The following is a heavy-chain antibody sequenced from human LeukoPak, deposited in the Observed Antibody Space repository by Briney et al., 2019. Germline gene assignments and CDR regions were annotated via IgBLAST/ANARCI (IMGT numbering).Heavy chain of an antibody. Sequence: GGSLRLSCAASGFTFSDYYMSWIRQAPGKGLEWVSYISSSGSTIYYADSVKGRFTISRDNAKNSLYLQMNSLRAEDTAVYYCAKALHSYYDFWSGYFIKDYGMDVWGQGTTVTVSS. J-gene: IGHJ6*02. CDR1: GFTFSDYY. D-gene: IGHD3-3*01. V-gene: IGHV3-11*04. CDR3: AKALHSYYDFWSGYFIKDYGMDV. CDR2: ISSSGSTI.